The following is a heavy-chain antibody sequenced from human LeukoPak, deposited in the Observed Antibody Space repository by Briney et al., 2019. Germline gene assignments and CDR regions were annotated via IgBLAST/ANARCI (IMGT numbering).Heavy chain of an antibody. CDR1: GGSIGSGDYY. CDR3: ARAPPRYYDFWSGYPRPPLDV. Sequence: PSETLSLTCTVSGGSIGSGDYYWSWIRQPPGKGLEWIGYIYYSGSTYYNPSLKSRVTISVDTSKNQFSLKLSSVTAADTAVYYCARAPPRYYDFWSGYPRPPLDVWGQGTTVTVSS. CDR2: IYYSGST. D-gene: IGHD3-3*01. V-gene: IGHV4-30-4*01. J-gene: IGHJ6*02.